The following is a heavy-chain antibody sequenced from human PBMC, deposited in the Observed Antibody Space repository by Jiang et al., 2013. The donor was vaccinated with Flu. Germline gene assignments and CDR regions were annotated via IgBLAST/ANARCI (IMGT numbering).Heavy chain of an antibody. D-gene: IGHD2-15*01. J-gene: IGHJ6*04. CDR1: GGSISSYY. V-gene: IGHV4-59*01. CDR2: IYYSGST. Sequence: PGLVKPSETLSLTCTVSGGSISSYYWSWIRQPPGKGLEWIGYIYYSGSTNYNPSLKSRVTISVDTSKNQFSLKLSSVTAADTAVYYCARDRGVVVVAGGMDVWGKGTTVTVSS. CDR3: ARDRGVVVVAGGMDV.